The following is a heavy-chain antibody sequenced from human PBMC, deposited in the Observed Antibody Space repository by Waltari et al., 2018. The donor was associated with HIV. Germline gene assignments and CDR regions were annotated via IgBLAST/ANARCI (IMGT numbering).Heavy chain of an antibody. CDR1: GGSFSGYY. D-gene: IGHD2-8*01. Sequence: QVQLQQWGAGLLKPSETLSLTCAVYGGSFSGYYWSWIRQPPGKGLEWMGEINNSGSTNYTPSLKSRVTISVDTSKNQFSLKLSSVTAADTAVYYCARGVSNGVCSLFDYWGQGTLVTVSS. V-gene: IGHV4-34*01. J-gene: IGHJ4*02. CDR2: INNSGST. CDR3: ARGVSNGVCSLFDY.